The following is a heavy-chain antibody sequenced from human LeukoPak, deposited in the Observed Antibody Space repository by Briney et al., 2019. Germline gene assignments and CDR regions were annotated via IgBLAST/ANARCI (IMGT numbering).Heavy chain of an antibody. CDR2: IYYSGST. CDR1: GCSSSSHY. D-gene: IGHD3-10*01. Sequence: SETLSLTCTVSGCSSSSHYWSWIRQPPGKGLEWIGYIYYSGSTNYNPFLNSRVTTSVDTSKPQFSLKLSSVPAADTAVYYCASVGGDTSWDYYYYMDVWGKGTTVTVSS. J-gene: IGHJ6*03. V-gene: IGHV4-59*11. CDR3: ASVGGDTSWDYYYYMDV.